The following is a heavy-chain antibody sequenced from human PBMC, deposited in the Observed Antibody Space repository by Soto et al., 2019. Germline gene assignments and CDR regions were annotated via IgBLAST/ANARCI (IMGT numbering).Heavy chain of an antibody. CDR3: ARGDCVGGSRYRYYGMDV. D-gene: IGHD2-15*01. J-gene: IGHJ6*02. V-gene: IGHV1-8*01. Sequence: ASVKVSCKASGYTFTSYDINWVRQATGQGLEWMGWMNPNSGNTGYAQKFQGRVTMTRNTSISTAYMELSSLRSEDTAVYYCARGDCVGGSRYRYYGMDVWGQGNTVTVSS. CDR1: GYTFTSYD. CDR2: MNPNSGNT.